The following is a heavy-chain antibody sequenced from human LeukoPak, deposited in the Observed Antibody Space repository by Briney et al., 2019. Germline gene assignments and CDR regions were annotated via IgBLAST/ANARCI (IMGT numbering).Heavy chain of an antibody. CDR1: GFTFSSYG. Sequence: GGSLRLSCAASGFTFSSYGMHWVRQAPGKGLEWVAVISYDGSIKYYADSVKGRFTISRDNSKNTLYLQMNSLRAEDTAVYYCAKDKLATGRLFDYWGQGTLVTVSS. CDR3: AKDKLATGRLFDY. CDR2: ISYDGSIK. V-gene: IGHV3-30*18. J-gene: IGHJ4*02. D-gene: IGHD1-1*01.